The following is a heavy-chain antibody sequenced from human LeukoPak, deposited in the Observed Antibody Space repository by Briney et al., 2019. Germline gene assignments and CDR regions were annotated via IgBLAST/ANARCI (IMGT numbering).Heavy chain of an antibody. CDR3: TTGNDILTGYSTFDI. J-gene: IGHJ3*02. V-gene: IGHV3-15*01. Sequence: GGSLRLSCAASGFTFSNAWMSWVRQAPGKGLEWVGRIKSKTDGGTTDYSGPVKGRFTISRDDSKNTLHLQMNSLKTEDTAVYYCTTGNDILTGYSTFDIWGQGTMVTVSS. CDR1: GFTFSNAW. CDR2: IKSKTDGGTT. D-gene: IGHD3-9*01.